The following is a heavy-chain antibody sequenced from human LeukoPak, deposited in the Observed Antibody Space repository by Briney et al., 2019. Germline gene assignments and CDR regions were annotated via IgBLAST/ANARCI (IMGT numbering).Heavy chain of an antibody. CDR3: VRGRTGCLDN. Sequence: GGSLRLSCRASGFTFNTFWMHSVRQAPGKGLVWVARINSERTTTSYADSVKGRFTISRDNAKNTLYLQMNSLRGDDTAVYYCVRGRTGCLDNWGQGTLVTVSS. J-gene: IGHJ4*02. CDR1: GFTFNTFW. D-gene: IGHD6-19*01. CDR2: INSERTTT. V-gene: IGHV3-74*01.